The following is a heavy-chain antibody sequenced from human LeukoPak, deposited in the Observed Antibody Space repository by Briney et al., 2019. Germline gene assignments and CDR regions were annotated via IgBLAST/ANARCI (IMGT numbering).Heavy chain of an antibody. CDR3: ARDLRQSGSYDY. Sequence: SVKVSCKASGGTFRNYVVTWVRQAPGQGLEWMGGIIPIFGTANYAQKFQGRVTITADESTSTAYMELSSLRSEDTAVYYCARDLRQSGSYDYWGQGTLVTVSS. D-gene: IGHD1-26*01. CDR1: GGTFRNYV. J-gene: IGHJ4*02. V-gene: IGHV1-69*01. CDR2: IIPIFGTA.